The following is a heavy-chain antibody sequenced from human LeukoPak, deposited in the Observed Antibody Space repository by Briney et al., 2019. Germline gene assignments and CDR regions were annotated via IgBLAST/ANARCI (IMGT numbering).Heavy chain of an antibody. CDR2: ISDRGRT. CDR1: GGSFSGYS. J-gene: IGHJ4*02. D-gene: IGHD6-19*01. V-gene: IGHV4-34*01. Sequence: SETLSLTCTVYGGSFSGYSWTWIRQPPGKGLEWIGEISDRGRTTYDPSLKSRVTISVDTVKNQFSLNLSSVTAADTGVYYCARGGWYRFFDYWGRGTLVTVSS. CDR3: ARGGWYRFFDY.